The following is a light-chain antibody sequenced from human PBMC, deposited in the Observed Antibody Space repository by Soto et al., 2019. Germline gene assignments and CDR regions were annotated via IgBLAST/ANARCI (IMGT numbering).Light chain of an antibody. V-gene: IGKV2-28*01. CDR2: LGS. CDR3: MQTLRIPRT. CDR1: ENLLYSTEHIY. J-gene: IGKJ4*01. Sequence: DIVMTQSPLSLPVTPGEPASISSRTSENLLYSTEHIYLDWYLKMPGQPPHLLIFLGSNRASGVPDRFSGSGSGTDFTQRISRGETEDVVVYYCMQTLRIPRTFGGGTKVELK.